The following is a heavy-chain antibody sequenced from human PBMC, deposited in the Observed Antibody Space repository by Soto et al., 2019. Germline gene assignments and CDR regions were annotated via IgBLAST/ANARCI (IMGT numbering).Heavy chain of an antibody. V-gene: IGHV4-39*01. CDR1: GGSISSSSYY. D-gene: IGHD6-13*01. CDR3: ARRQSSSWYGL. Sequence: SETLYLTSTVSGGSISSSSYYGGWIRQPPGKGLEWIGSIYYSGSTYYNPSLKSRVTISVDTSKNQFSLKLSSVTAADTAVYYCARRQSSSWYGLWGQGTLVTVSS. CDR2: IYYSGST. J-gene: IGHJ5*02.